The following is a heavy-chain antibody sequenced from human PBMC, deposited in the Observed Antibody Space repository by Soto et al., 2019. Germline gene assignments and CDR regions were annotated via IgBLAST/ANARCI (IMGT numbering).Heavy chain of an antibody. V-gene: IGHV2-26*01. CDR3: ARTRGSSKDFYYYGMDV. J-gene: IGHJ6*02. CDR1: GFSLSNARMG. CDR2: IFSNDEK. Sequence: SGPTLANPTETLTLTCTVSGFSLSNARMGVSWIRQPPGKALEWLAHIFSNDEKSYSTSLKSRLTISKGTSKSQVVLTMTNLDPVDAATYFCARTRGSSKDFYYYGMDVWGQGTTVTVSS. D-gene: IGHD6-13*01.